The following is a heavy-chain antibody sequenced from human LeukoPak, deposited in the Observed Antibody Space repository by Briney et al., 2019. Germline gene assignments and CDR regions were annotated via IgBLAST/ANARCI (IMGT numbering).Heavy chain of an antibody. V-gene: IGHV4-59*01. D-gene: IGHD3-10*01. Sequence: SETLSLTCSVSGGSISSYHWNWIQQPPGRGLEWIGYIYYSGSTNYNPSLKSRLTISVDTSKNQFSLKLSSVTAADTAVYYCARGPRISLVRGALELDYWGQGTLVTVSS. CDR1: GGSISSYH. J-gene: IGHJ4*02. CDR2: IYYSGST. CDR3: ARGPRISLVRGALELDY.